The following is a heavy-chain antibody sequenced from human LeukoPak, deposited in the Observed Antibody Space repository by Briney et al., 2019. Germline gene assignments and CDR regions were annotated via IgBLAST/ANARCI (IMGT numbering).Heavy chain of an antibody. J-gene: IGHJ5*02. CDR2: IYSGGST. D-gene: IGHD6-13*01. V-gene: IGHV3-66*01. CDR3: AREGEAYSSSYNWFDP. CDR1: GFTVSSNY. Sequence: PGGSLRLSCAASGFTVSSNYMSWVRQAPGKGLEWVSVIYSGGSTYYADSVKGRFTISRDNSQNTLYLQMNSLRAEDTAVYYCAREGEAYSSSYNWFDPWGQGTLVTVSS.